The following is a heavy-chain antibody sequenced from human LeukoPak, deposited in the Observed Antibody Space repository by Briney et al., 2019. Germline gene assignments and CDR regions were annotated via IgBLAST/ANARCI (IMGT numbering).Heavy chain of an antibody. V-gene: IGHV1-69*01. D-gene: IGHD2-15*01. CDR1: GGTFSSYA. CDR2: IIPIFGTA. CDR3: ARENCSGGSCYWFDP. J-gene: IGHJ5*02. Sequence: EASVKVSCKASGGTFSSYAISWVRQAPGQGLEWMGGIIPIFGTANYAQKFQGRVTITADESTSTAYMELSSPRSEDTAVYYCARENCSGGSCYWFDPWGQGTLVTVSS.